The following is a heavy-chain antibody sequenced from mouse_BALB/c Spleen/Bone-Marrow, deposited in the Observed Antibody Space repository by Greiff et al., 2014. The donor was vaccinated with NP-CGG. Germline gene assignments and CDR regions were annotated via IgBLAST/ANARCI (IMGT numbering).Heavy chain of an antibody. Sequence: EVQLVESGGGLVQPGGSLRLSCATSGSTFTDYYMSWVRQPPGKALEWLGFIRNKANGYTTEYSASVKGRFTISRDNSQSILYLQMNTLRAEDSATYYCARDREARATGYYFDYWGQGTTLTVSS. V-gene: IGHV7-3*02. CDR3: ARDREARATGYYFDY. D-gene: IGHD3-1*01. CDR1: GSTFTDYY. CDR2: IRNKANGYTT. J-gene: IGHJ2*01.